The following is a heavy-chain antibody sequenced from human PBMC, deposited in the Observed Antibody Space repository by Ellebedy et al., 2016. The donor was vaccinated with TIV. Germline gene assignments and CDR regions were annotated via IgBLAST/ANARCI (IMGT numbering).Heavy chain of an antibody. CDR1: GGSISTYY. V-gene: IGHV4-59*01. D-gene: IGHD1-26*01. CDR3: ARGSGTYDSEFDY. CDR2: IFYSGRT. Sequence: MPSETLSLTCTVSGGSISTYYWSWIRQPPGKGLEWIGYIFYSGRTDYNPSLKLRVTISVDTSKNKFSLKLRSVTAADTAVYFCARGSGTYDSEFDYWGQGTLVTVSS. J-gene: IGHJ4*02.